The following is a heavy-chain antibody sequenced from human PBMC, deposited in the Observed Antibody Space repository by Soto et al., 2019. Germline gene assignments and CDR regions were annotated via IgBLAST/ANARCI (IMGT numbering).Heavy chain of an antibody. CDR3: VGGQYYFDY. D-gene: IGHD3-10*01. Sequence: QVQLVESGGGVVQPGTSLRLSCVASGFPFTTYGMHWVREGPGKGLEWVAVISFDGSNKYYADSVKGRFTISRDNSKNTLLLQMTSLRPEDTALYYCVGGQYYFDYRGQGTLVTVSS. V-gene: IGHV3-30*03. CDR1: GFPFTTYG. J-gene: IGHJ4*02. CDR2: ISFDGSNK.